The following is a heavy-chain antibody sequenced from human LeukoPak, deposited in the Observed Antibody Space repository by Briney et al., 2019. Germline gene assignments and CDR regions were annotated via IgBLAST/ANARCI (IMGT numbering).Heavy chain of an antibody. CDR2: INWNGGST. D-gene: IGHD6-19*01. Sequence: GGSLRLSCAASGFTFDDYGMSWVRQAPGKGLEWVSGINWNGGSTGYADSVKGRFTISRDNAKNSLYLQMNSLRAGDTALYYCARDSIAVAGNDYWGQGTLVTLSS. J-gene: IGHJ4*02. CDR3: ARDSIAVAGNDY. CDR1: GFTFDDYG. V-gene: IGHV3-20*04.